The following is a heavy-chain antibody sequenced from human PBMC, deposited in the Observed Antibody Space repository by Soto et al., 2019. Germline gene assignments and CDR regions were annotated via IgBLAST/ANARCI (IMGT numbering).Heavy chain of an antibody. J-gene: IGHJ5*02. V-gene: IGHV4-59*01. CDR1: GGSISSYY. CDR3: AREMAAADLNWFDP. Sequence: SETLSLTCTVSGGSISSYYWSWIRQPPGKGLEWIGYIYYSGSTNYNPSLKSRVTISVDTSKNQFSLKLSSVTAADTAVYYCAREMAAADLNWFDPRGQGTLVTVSS. CDR2: IYYSGST. D-gene: IGHD6-13*01.